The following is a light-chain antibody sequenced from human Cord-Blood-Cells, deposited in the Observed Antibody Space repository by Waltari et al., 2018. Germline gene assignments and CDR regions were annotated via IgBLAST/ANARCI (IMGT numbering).Light chain of an antibody. V-gene: IGLV3-19*01. Sequence: SSELTPAPAVSVALGQTVRITGQVDSLRSDSASWYQQKPGQAPVLVIYGKNNRPSGIPDRFSGSSSGNTASLTITGAQAEDEADYYCNSRDSSGNQVVFGGGTKLTVL. J-gene: IGLJ2*01. CDR1: SLRSDS. CDR2: GKN. CDR3: NSRDSSGNQVV.